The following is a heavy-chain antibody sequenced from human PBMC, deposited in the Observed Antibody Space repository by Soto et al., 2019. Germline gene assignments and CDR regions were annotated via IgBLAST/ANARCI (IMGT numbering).Heavy chain of an antibody. CDR3: AKTQADGTDYYYYMDV. Sequence: PGGSLRLSCAASGFTFSGYGMIWVRQAPGKGLERVSGISGSGRSTYYDEYVNGRSPTPRDNSKNTLYLPMNRIRAEDTAVYYCAKTQADGTDYYYYMDVWGKGTTVTVSS. D-gene: IGHD6-13*01. J-gene: IGHJ6*03. CDR1: GFTFSGYG. CDR2: ISGSGRST. V-gene: IGHV3-23*01.